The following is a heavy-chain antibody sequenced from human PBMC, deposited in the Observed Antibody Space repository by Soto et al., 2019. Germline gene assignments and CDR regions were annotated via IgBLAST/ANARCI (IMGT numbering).Heavy chain of an antibody. CDR3: ARESSGAAAGKYGMDV. Sequence: SETLSLTCTVSGGSISSGGYYWSWIRQHPGKGLEWIGYIYYSGSTYYNPSLKSRVTISVDTSKNQFSLKLSSVTAADTAVYYCARESSGAAAGKYGMDVWGQGTTVTVSS. CDR2: IYYSGST. D-gene: IGHD6-13*01. J-gene: IGHJ6*02. V-gene: IGHV4-31*03. CDR1: GGSISSGGYY.